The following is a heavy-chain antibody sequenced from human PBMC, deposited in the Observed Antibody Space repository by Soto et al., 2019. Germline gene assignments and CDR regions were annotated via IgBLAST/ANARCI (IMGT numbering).Heavy chain of an antibody. Sequence: GGSLRLSCEASGFTLTTYTMNWVRQASGKGLEWVSSITSSSGHIYYADSVKGRFTISRDNARNSLYLQINSPRAEDTAVYYCLRARGLSSFSGMVVWCPGASVNVSS. CDR3: LRARGLSSFSGMVV. CDR2: ITSSSGHI. D-gene: IGHD3-10*01. CDR1: GFTLTTYT. V-gene: IGHV3-21*01. J-gene: IGHJ6*02.